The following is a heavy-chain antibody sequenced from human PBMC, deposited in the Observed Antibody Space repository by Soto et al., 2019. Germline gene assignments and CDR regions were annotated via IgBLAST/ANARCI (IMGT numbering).Heavy chain of an antibody. J-gene: IGHJ4*02. CDR3: AGLLRLADY. Sequence: WETLSLTCAVYGGSFSGYYWSWIRQPPGKGLEWIGEINHSGSTNYNPSLKSRVTISVDTSKNQFSLKLSSVTAADTAVYYCAGLLRLADYWGQGTLVTVSS. V-gene: IGHV4-34*01. CDR2: INHSGST. CDR1: GGSFSGYY. D-gene: IGHD3-10*01.